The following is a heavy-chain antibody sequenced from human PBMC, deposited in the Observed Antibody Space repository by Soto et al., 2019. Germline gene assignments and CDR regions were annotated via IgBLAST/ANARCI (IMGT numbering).Heavy chain of an antibody. V-gene: IGHV3-15*01. J-gene: IGHJ3*02. CDR3: TTDKGKITFGGVIVIQGYAFDI. D-gene: IGHD3-16*02. CDR2: IKSKTDGGTT. CDR1: GFTFSNAW. Sequence: EVQLVESGGGLVKPGGSLRLSCAASGFTFSNAWMSWVRQAPGKGLEWVGRIKSKTDGGTTDYAAPVKGRFTISRDDSKNTLYLQMNSLKTEDTAVYYCTTDKGKITFGGVIVIQGYAFDIWGQGTMVTVSS.